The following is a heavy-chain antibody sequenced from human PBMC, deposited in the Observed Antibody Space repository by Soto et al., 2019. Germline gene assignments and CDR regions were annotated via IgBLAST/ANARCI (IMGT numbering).Heavy chain of an antibody. Sequence: GGSLRLSCAASGFTFSSYAMSWVRQAPGKGLEWVSGISGSGGSTYYADSMKGRFTISRDNSKNTLYLQMNSLRAEDTAVYYCARGSSGKPSTIFGVVGLFFWGQGTLVTVSS. CDR2: ISGSGGST. J-gene: IGHJ4*02. D-gene: IGHD3-3*01. CDR1: GFTFSSYA. CDR3: ARGSSGKPSTIFGVVGLFF. V-gene: IGHV3-23*01.